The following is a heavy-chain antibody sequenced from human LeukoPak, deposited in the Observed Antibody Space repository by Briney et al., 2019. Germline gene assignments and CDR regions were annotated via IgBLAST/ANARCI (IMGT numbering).Heavy chain of an antibody. D-gene: IGHD3-10*01. CDR3: ARVGYGSGSYYNVVDY. J-gene: IGHJ4*02. Sequence: SETLSLTCTVSGGSISSYYWSWIRQPPGKGLEWIGYIYYSGSTNYNPSLKSRVTISVDTSKNQFSLELSSVTAADTAVYYCARVGYGSGSYYNVVDYWGQGTLVTVSS. V-gene: IGHV4-59*12. CDR1: GGSISSYY. CDR2: IYYSGST.